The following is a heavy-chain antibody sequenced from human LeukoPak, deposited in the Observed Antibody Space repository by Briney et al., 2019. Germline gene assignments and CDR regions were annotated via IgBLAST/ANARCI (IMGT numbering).Heavy chain of an antibody. V-gene: IGHV1-2*02. CDR1: GYALTGYY. J-gene: IGHJ4*02. CDR3: ARAHLMSAYTSGWYYLDY. D-gene: IGHD6-19*01. Sequence: ASVKVSCKASGYALTGYYIHWVRQTPGQGLEWMRWINPNSGGTNYAQKFQGRVTMTRDTSINTASMDLSGLTSDASAVYYCARAHLMSAYTSGWYYLDYWGQGALVTVSS. CDR2: INPNSGGT.